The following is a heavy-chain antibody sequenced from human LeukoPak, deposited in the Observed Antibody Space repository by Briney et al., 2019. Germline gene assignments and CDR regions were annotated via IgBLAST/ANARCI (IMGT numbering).Heavy chain of an antibody. V-gene: IGHV4-39*07. D-gene: IGHD6-13*01. CDR1: GGSISSSSYY. Sequence: SETLSLTCTVSGGSISSSSYYWGWIRQPPGKGLEWIGSIYYSGSTYYNPSLKSRVTISVDTSKNQFSLKLSSVTAADTAVYYCARSSSYSSSWFFDYWGQGTLVTVPS. J-gene: IGHJ4*02. CDR2: IYYSGST. CDR3: ARSSSYSSSWFFDY.